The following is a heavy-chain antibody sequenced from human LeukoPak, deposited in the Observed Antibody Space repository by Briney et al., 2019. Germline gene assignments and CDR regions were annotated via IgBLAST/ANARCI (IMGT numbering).Heavy chain of an antibody. CDR3: ATTPRVYYYDSSGPWFDP. CDR2: IYYSGST. J-gene: IGHJ5*02. Sequence: SETLSLTCTVSGFSISSYYWSWIRQPPGKGLEWLGYIYYSGSTNYNPSLRSRVTISVDTSKNQFSLKLSSVTAADTAVYYCATTPRVYYYDSSGPWFDPWGQGTLVTVSS. V-gene: IGHV4-59*01. D-gene: IGHD3-22*01. CDR1: GFSISSYY.